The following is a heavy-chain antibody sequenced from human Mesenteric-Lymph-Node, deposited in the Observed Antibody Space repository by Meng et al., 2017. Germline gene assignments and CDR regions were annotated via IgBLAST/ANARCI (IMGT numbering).Heavy chain of an antibody. D-gene: IGHD2-2*01. CDR2: TIPYSGRV. V-gene: IGHV1-69*13. CDR1: GGSFSAFS. CDR3: AREGVSYQMLTRLDY. Sequence: SVKVSCKAYGGSFSAFSINWVRQAPGQGLEWMGGTIPYSGRVTYAQRFQARLSITADESTGTAYMELSSLRSEDTAIYYCAREGVSYQMLTRLDYWGQGTLVTVSS. J-gene: IGHJ4*02.